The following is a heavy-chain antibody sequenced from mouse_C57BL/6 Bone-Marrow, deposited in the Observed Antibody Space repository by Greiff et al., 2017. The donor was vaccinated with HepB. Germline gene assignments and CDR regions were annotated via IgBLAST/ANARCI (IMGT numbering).Heavy chain of an antibody. J-gene: IGHJ4*01. V-gene: IGHV1-59*01. D-gene: IGHD1-1*02. CDR3: ARRGKGAMDY. CDR2: IDPSDSYT. CDR1: GYTFTSYW. Sequence: QVQLQQSGAELVRPGTSVKLSCKASGYTFTSYWMHWVKQRPGQGLEWIGVIDPSDSYTNYNQKFKGKATLTVDTSSSTAYMQLSSLTSEDSAVYYCARRGKGAMDYWGQGTSVTVSS.